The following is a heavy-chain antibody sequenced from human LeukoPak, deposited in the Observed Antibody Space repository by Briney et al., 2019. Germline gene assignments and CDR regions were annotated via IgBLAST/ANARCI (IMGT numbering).Heavy chain of an antibody. D-gene: IGHD3-9*01. Sequence: GASVKVSCKASGGTFISYAISWVRQAPGQGLEWMGGIIPIFGTANYAQKFQGRVTITADESTSTAYMELSSLRSEDTAVYYCARLPYYDILTGYYTDPHYYYGMDVWGQGTTVTVSS. CDR1: GGTFISYA. J-gene: IGHJ6*02. CDR3: ARLPYYDILTGYYTDPHYYYGMDV. V-gene: IGHV1-69*13. CDR2: IIPIFGTA.